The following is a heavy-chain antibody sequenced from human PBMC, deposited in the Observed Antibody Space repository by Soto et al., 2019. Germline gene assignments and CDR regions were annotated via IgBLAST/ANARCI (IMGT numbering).Heavy chain of an antibody. V-gene: IGHV1-24*01. CDR3: ATYIVGATYYYYGMDV. CDR2: FDPEDGET. Sequence: ASVNVSCKVSGYTLTELSMHWVRQAPGKGLEWMGGFDPEDGETIYAQKFQGRVTMTEDTSTDTAYMELSSLRSEDTAVYYCATYIVGATYYYYGMDVWGQGTTVTVSS. CDR1: GYTLTELS. J-gene: IGHJ6*02. D-gene: IGHD1-26*01.